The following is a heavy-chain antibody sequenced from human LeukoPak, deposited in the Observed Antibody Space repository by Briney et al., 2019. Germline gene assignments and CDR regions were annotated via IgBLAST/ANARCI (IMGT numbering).Heavy chain of an antibody. J-gene: IGHJ6*02. Sequence: AGGSLRLSCAASGFTFSSYEMNWVRQAPGKGLEWVSYISSSGGTIYYADSVKGRFTISRDNAKNSLYLQMNSLRAEDTAVYYCARGPYYYYGMDVWGQGTTVTVSS. CDR2: ISSSGGTI. CDR3: ARGPYYYYGMDV. CDR1: GFTFSSYE. V-gene: IGHV3-48*03.